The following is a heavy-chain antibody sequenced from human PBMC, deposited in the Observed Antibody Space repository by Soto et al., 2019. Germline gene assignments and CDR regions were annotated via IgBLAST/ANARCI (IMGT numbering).Heavy chain of an antibody. CDR1: GGSFSGYY. J-gene: IGHJ5*02. D-gene: IGHD6-13*01. CDR3: ARGYSSSSYNWFDP. CDR2: INHSGST. V-gene: IGHV4-34*01. Sequence: PSETLSLTCAVYGGSFSGYYWSWIRQPPGKGLEWIGEINHSGSTNYNPSLKSRVTISVDTSKNQFSLKLSSVTAADTAVYYCARGYSSSSYNWFDPWGQGTLVTVSS.